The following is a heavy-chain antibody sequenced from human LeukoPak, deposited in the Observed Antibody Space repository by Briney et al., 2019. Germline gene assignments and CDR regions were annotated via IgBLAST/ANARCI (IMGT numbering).Heavy chain of an antibody. Sequence: GGSLRLSCAASGFTFSSYGMHWVRQAPGKGLEWVAVIWYDGSNKYYADSVKRRFTISRDNSKNTLYLQMNSLRAEDTAVYYCARDKAHGYSYVGYWGQGTLVTVSS. V-gene: IGHV3-33*01. J-gene: IGHJ4*02. CDR1: GFTFSSYG. CDR3: ARDKAHGYSYVGY. D-gene: IGHD5-18*01. CDR2: IWYDGSNK.